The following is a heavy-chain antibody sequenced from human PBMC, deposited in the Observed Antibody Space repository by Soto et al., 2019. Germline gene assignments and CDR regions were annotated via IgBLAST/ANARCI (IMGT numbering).Heavy chain of an antibody. Sequence: QVQLVQSGAEVKKPGSAVKVSCEASGGTFSSYAISWVRQAPGQGLEWMGGIIPIFGTANYAQKFQGRVTITADESTSTAYMELSSLRSEDTAGYYCARGRPVWEPEGVLFDYWGQGTLVTVSS. CDR2: IIPIFGTA. J-gene: IGHJ4*02. V-gene: IGHV1-69*12. D-gene: IGHD3-16*01. CDR1: GGTFSSYA. CDR3: ARGRPVWEPEGVLFDY.